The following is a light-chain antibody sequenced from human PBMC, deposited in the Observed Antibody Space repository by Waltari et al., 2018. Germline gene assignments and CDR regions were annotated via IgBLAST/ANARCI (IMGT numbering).Light chain of an antibody. V-gene: IGLV1-51*01. CDR3: GTWDRSLTVYVV. Sequence: QSVLTQPPSVSAAPGQQVTISFPGSSSHIGNNYVSCYPQLPATAPKHLLYDNNKRPSGIPDRFSGSKSGTSATLGLTGRQTGDEADYYGGTWDRSLTVYVVFGGGTKLTVL. J-gene: IGLJ2*01. CDR1: SSHIGNNY. CDR2: DNN.